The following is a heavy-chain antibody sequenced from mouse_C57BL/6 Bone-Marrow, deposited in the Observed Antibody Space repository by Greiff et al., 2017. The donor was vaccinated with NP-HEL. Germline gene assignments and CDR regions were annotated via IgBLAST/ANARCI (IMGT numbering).Heavy chain of an antibody. CDR1: GFTFSDYY. Sequence: EVKLVESEGGLVQPGRSMKLSCTASGFTFSDYYMAWVRQVPEKGLEWVANINYDGSSTYYLDSLKSRFIISRDNAKNILYLQMSSLKSEDTATYYCARDGGNDAMDYWGQGTSVTVSS. D-gene: IGHD2-1*01. CDR2: INYDGSST. V-gene: IGHV5-16*01. J-gene: IGHJ4*01. CDR3: ARDGGNDAMDY.